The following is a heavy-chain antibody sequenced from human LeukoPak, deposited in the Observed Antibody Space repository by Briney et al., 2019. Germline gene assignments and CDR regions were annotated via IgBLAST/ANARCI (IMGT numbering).Heavy chain of an antibody. Sequence: ASVKVSCKASGYTFTGYYMHWVRQAPGQGLEWMGWINPNSGGTNYAQKFQGRVTMTRDTSISTAYMELSRLRSDDTAVYYCARWSSSPPYYYYYYMDVWGKGTTVTVSS. J-gene: IGHJ6*03. CDR3: ARWSSSPPYYYYYYMDV. V-gene: IGHV1-2*02. CDR1: GYTFTGYY. D-gene: IGHD6-6*01. CDR2: INPNSGGT.